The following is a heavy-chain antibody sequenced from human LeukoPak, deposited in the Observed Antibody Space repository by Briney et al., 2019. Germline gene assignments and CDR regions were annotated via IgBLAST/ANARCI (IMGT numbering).Heavy chain of an antibody. Sequence: PGGSLRLSCADSGFTFSSYEMNWVRQAPGKGLERGSYISSSGSTIYYADSVKGRFTISRDNAKNSLYLQMNSLRAEDTAVYYCASFVLLWFGEPRNGMDVWGKGTTVTVSS. CDR1: GFTFSSYE. D-gene: IGHD3-10*01. CDR2: ISSSGSTI. V-gene: IGHV3-48*03. CDR3: ASFVLLWFGEPRNGMDV. J-gene: IGHJ6*04.